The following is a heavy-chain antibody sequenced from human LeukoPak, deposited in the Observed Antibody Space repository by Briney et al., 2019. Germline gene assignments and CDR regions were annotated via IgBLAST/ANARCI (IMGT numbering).Heavy chain of an antibody. D-gene: IGHD3-22*01. CDR2: ISYDGSNK. J-gene: IGHJ4*02. Sequence: GGSLRLSCAASGFTFSSYGMHWVRQAPGKGLEWVAVISYDGSNKYYADSVKGRFTISRDSSKNTLYLQMNSLRAEDTAVYYCAKDLGWIYYDTSGYFDYWGQGTLVTVSS. V-gene: IGHV3-30*18. CDR3: AKDLGWIYYDTSGYFDY. CDR1: GFTFSSYG.